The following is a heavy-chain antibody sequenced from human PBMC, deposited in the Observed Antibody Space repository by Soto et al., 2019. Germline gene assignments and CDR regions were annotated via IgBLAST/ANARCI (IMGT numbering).Heavy chain of an antibody. CDR3: VRDSPIGSTFSGYDGIDY. CDR1: GYTFTSYG. D-gene: IGHD5-12*01. Sequence: GASVKVSCKASGYTFTSYGISWVRQAPGQGLEWMGWISAYNGNTNYAQKLQGRVTITADKSTITAYMDLSSLRSEDTAIYYCVRDSPIGSTFSGYDGIDYWGQGTLVTVSS. J-gene: IGHJ4*02. V-gene: IGHV1-18*01. CDR2: ISAYNGNT.